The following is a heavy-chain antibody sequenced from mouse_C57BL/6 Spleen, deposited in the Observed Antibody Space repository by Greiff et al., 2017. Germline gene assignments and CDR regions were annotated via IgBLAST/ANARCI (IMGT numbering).Heavy chain of an antibody. CDR3: ARPYYGSRDWYFDV. V-gene: IGHV1-61*01. D-gene: IGHD1-1*01. Sequence: QVQLQQPGAELVRPGSSVKLSCKASGYTFTSYWMDWVKQRPGQGLEWIGNIYPSDSETHYNQKFKDKATLTVDKSSSTAYMQLSSLTSEDSAVYYCARPYYGSRDWYFDVWGTGTTVTVSS. CDR2: IYPSDSET. CDR1: GYTFTSYW. J-gene: IGHJ1*03.